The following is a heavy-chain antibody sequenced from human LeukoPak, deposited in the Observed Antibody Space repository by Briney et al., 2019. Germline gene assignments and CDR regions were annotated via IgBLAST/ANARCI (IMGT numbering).Heavy chain of an antibody. CDR3: ARPTGCSSTSCHAFDI. V-gene: IGHV4-34*01. Sequence: SETLSLTCAVYGGSFSGYYWSWIRQPPGKGLEWIGEINHSGSTNYNPSLKSRVTMSVDTSKNQFSLKLSSVTAADTAVYYCARPTGCSSTSCHAFDIWGQGTMVTVSS. D-gene: IGHD2-2*01. CDR1: GGSFSGYY. J-gene: IGHJ3*02. CDR2: INHSGST.